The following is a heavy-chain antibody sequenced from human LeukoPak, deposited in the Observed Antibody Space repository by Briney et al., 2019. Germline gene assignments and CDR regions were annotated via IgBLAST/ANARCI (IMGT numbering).Heavy chain of an antibody. J-gene: IGHJ4*02. D-gene: IGHD4/OR15-4a*01. Sequence: SETLSLTCTVSGDSMSSHYWSWIRQSPGKGLEWIGYIYYNGNTKFYNPSLNSRVTMSVDRSKNQFSLNLRSVTAADTAVYYCARDTDYDYFDYWGQGTLVTVSS. CDR3: ARDTDYDYFDY. CDR1: GDSMSSHY. CDR2: IYYNGNT. V-gene: IGHV4-59*11.